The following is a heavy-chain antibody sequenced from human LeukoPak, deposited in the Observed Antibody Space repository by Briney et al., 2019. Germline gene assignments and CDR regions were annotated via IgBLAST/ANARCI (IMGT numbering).Heavy chain of an antibody. D-gene: IGHD6-13*01. Sequence: GGSLRLSCAASGFTFSSYSMNWVRQAPGKGLEWVSYISSSSSTIYYADSVKGRFIISRDNAKNSLYLQMNSLRAEDTAVYYCAREETGIAAAGRDAFDIWGQGRMVTVSS. CDR1: GFTFSSYS. CDR3: AREETGIAAAGRDAFDI. J-gene: IGHJ3*02. V-gene: IGHV3-48*01. CDR2: ISSSSSTI.